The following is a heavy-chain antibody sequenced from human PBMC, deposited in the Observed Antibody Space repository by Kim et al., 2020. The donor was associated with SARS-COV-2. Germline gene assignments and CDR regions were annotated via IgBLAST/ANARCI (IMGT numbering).Heavy chain of an antibody. CDR3: ARDWEYSSSSGQKGMDV. J-gene: IGHJ6*02. Sequence: GGSLRLSCAASGFTFSSYEMNWVRQAPGKGLEWVSYISSSGSTIYYADSVKGRFTISRDNAKNSLYLQMNSLRAEDTAVYYCARDWEYSSSSGQKGMDVWGQGTTVTVSS. CDR2: ISSSGSTI. D-gene: IGHD6-6*01. V-gene: IGHV3-48*03. CDR1: GFTFSSYE.